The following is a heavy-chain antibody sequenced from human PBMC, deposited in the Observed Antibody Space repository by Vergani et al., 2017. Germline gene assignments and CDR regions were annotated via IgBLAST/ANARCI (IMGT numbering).Heavy chain of an antibody. CDR2: INPNSGGT. V-gene: IGHV1-2*02. CDR3: ARDGEDIFVVPAAMGGYDCFDP. D-gene: IGHD2-2*01. Sequence: QVQLVESGAEVKKPGASVKVSCKASGYTFTGYYIHWVRQAPGQGVEWMGWINPNSGGTNYAQKFQGRVTMTRDTGISTAYMELSRLRSDVTAVYYCARDGEDIFVVPAAMGGYDCFDPWGQGTLVTVSS. CDR1: GYTFTGYY. J-gene: IGHJ5*02.